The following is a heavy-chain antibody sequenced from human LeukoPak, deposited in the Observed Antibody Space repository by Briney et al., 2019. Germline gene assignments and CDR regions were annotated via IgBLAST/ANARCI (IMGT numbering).Heavy chain of an antibody. D-gene: IGHD6-19*01. CDR1: GFTFSSYG. CDR3: ARYHLTVADRYFQD. V-gene: IGHV3-30*02. J-gene: IGHJ1*01. CDR2: IRYDGSNK. Sequence: GSLRLSCAASGFTFSSYGMHWVRQALGKGLEWVAFIRYDGSNKYYADSVKGRFTISRDNSKNTLYLQMNSLKTEDTAVYYCARYHLTVADRYFQDWGQGTLVTVSS.